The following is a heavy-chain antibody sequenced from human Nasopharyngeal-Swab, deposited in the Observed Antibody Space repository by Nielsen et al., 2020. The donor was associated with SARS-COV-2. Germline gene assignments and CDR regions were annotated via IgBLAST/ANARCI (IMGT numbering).Heavy chain of an antibody. V-gene: IGHV3-53*01. Sequence: GVLKISCAASGFTVSTNYMSWVRQAPGKGLEWVSVIYSGGSTYYADSVKGRFTISRDNSKNTLYLQMNSLRAEDTAVYYCAREGLGNDFDYWGQGTLVTVSS. CDR2: IYSGGST. CDR3: AREGLGNDFDY. J-gene: IGHJ4*02. CDR1: GFTVSTNY. D-gene: IGHD5-12*01.